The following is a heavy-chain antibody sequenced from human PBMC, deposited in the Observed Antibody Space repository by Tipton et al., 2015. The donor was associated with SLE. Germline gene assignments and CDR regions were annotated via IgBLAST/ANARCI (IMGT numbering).Heavy chain of an antibody. D-gene: IGHD3-3*01. CDR2: IYHSGST. Sequence: TLSLTCAVSGYSISDDYYLGWIRQHPGRGLEWIGNIYHSGSTYYNPSLKSRVNPSVDMSKNKFSLRVNSVTAADTAVYFCARGYDYWSGYGYFYPWDQG. CDR3: ARGYDYWSGYGYFYP. CDR1: GYSISDDYY. V-gene: IGHV4-38-2*01. J-gene: IGHJ5*01.